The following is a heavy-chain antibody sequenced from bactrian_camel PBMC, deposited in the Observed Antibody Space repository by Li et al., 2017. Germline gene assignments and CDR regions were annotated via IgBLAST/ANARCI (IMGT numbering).Heavy chain of an antibody. CDR2: IYTGSGNT. CDR3: AAGPYGAKRQYNC. CDR1: GYTYNRNC. V-gene: IGHV3S1*01. J-gene: IGHJ4*01. Sequence: HVQLVESGGGSVQAGGSLRLSCAASGYTYNRNCMAWFRQAPGKEREGVARIYTGSGNTYYADSVKGRFTISQDNAKNTVYLQMNSLKPEDTAMYYCAAGPYGAKRQYNCWGQGTQVTVSS. D-gene: IGHD3*01.